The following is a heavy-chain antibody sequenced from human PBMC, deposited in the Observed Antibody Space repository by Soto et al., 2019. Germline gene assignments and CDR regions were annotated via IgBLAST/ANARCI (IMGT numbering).Heavy chain of an antibody. CDR1: GFTFTSYS. D-gene: IGHD1-1*01. J-gene: IGHJ6*02. V-gene: IGHV3-21*05. Sequence: PGGSLRLSCAASGFTFTSYSMSWVRQAPGKGLEWVSYISGSSSYIYYADSVKGRFTISRDSAKSSLYLQMNNLRAEDTAVYYCARDPPQNDGYGMDVWGQGTTVTVSS. CDR3: ARDPPQNDGYGMDV. CDR2: ISGSSSYI.